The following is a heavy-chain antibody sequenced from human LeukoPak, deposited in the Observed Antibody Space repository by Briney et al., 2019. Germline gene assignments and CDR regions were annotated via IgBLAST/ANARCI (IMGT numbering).Heavy chain of an antibody. CDR3: AKWGSGSYYKGSFDY. Sequence: TGGSLRLSCAASGFTFSSYGMHWVRQAPGKGLEWVAVISYDGSNKYYADSVKGRFTISRDNSKNTLYLQMNSLRAEDTAVYYCAKWGSGSYYKGSFDYWGQGTLVTVSS. V-gene: IGHV3-30*18. D-gene: IGHD3-10*01. CDR2: ISYDGSNK. CDR1: GFTFSSYG. J-gene: IGHJ4*02.